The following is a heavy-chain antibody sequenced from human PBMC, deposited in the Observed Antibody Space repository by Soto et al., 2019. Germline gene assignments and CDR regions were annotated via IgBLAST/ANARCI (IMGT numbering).Heavy chain of an antibody. CDR3: ARGSRIAYVSGVGTYHVFDY. D-gene: IGHD3-16*02. V-gene: IGHV4-34*01. CDR2: IKHRGST. Sequence: QVQLQQGGAGLLKPSETLSLTCTVSGGPFSDFFWSWIRQPPGKGLEWIGEIKHRGSTQHNPSLNRRVSMSVDPSKNQFSLKLTSVTAADTAVYYCARGSRIAYVSGVGTYHVFDYWGQGALVAVSS. CDR1: GGPFSDFF. J-gene: IGHJ4*02.